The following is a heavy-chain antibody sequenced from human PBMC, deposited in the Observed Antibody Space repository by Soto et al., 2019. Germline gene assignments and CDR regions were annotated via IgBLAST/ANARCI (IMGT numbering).Heavy chain of an antibody. CDR2: ISSLGGT. CDR3: ARSDGSGNYHEYLFSF. D-gene: IGHD3-10*01. Sequence: QVQLQESGPGLVKPSQTLSLTCTVSGASMSSSDHYWSWVRQHPGKGLEWIGYISSLGGTYYNPPLRIRVTLSADMSKNQFSLGLGSVTAAATAVYYCARSDGSGNYHEYLFSFWGPGTLVTVSS. V-gene: IGHV4-31*03. CDR1: GASMSSSDHY. J-gene: IGHJ4*02.